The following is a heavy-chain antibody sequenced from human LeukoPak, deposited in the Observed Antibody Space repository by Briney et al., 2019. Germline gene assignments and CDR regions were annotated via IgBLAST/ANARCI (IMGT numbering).Heavy chain of an antibody. Sequence: SGPTLVKPTQTLTLTCTFSGFSLSTSGVGVGWIRQPPGKALEWLALIYWDDDKRYNPSLKSRLTITKDTSKNQVVLTMTNMDPVDTATYYCAHGLSSPLENWSDPWGQGTLVTVSS. CDR1: GFSLSTSGVG. D-gene: IGHD1-1*01. J-gene: IGHJ5*02. CDR2: IYWDDDK. V-gene: IGHV2-5*02. CDR3: AHGLSSPLENWSDP.